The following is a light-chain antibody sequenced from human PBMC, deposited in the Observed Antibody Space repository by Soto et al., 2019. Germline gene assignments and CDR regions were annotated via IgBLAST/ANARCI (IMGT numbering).Light chain of an antibody. CDR2: SNN. CDR3: AARDDSLSAWV. J-gene: IGLJ3*02. Sequence: QSVLTQPPSASGTPGQRVTISCSGSSSNIGSNFVYWYQQLPGTAPKLLIYSNNKRPSGVPDRFSASKSGTSASLAISGLRSEDEADYYCAARDDSLSAWVFGGGTKVTVL. V-gene: IGLV1-47*02. CDR1: SSNIGSNF.